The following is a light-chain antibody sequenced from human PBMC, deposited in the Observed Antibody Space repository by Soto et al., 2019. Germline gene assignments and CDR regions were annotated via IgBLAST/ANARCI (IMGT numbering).Light chain of an antibody. CDR2: GAS. CDR3: QQYGSSPPST. CDR1: QIVSSN. V-gene: IGKV3-20*01. Sequence: EIVMTQSPATVSVSQGERATLSCRASQIVSSNLAWYQQKPGQAPRLLIYGASSRATGIPDRFSGSGSGTDFTLTISRLEPEDFAVYYCQQYGSSPPSTFGQGTKVDI. J-gene: IGKJ1*01.